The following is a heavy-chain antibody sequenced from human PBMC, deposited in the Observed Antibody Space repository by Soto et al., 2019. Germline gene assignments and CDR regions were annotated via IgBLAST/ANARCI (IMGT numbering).Heavy chain of an antibody. CDR3: AKDALGYCISTSCLGPDY. Sequence: PGGSLRLSCAASGFNFRSYAIHWVRQAPGKGLEWVAVISYDGSLEYYADSVKGRFTISRDNSKNTLYLQMNSLRAEDTAVYYCAKDALGYCISTSCLGPDYWGQGTLVTVSS. CDR2: ISYDGSLE. V-gene: IGHV3-30*04. D-gene: IGHD2-2*01. J-gene: IGHJ4*02. CDR1: GFNFRSYA.